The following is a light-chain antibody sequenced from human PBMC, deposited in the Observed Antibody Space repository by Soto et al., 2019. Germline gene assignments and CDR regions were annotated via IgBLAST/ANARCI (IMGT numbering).Light chain of an antibody. J-gene: IGKJ1*01. Sequence: DIQMTQSPSTLSASVGDRVTITCRASQSISSWLAWYQQKPGKAPKLLIYDASSLESGVPSRFSCSGAGTEFTLTISSLHPDDFATYYCQQYHSYWTFGQGTKVEIK. CDR2: DAS. CDR3: QQYHSYWT. V-gene: IGKV1-5*01. CDR1: QSISSW.